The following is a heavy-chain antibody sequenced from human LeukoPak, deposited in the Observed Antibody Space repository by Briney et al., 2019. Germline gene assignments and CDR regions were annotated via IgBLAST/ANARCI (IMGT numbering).Heavy chain of an antibody. CDR1: GGSISSYY. V-gene: IGHV4-59*12. D-gene: IGHD6-13*01. J-gene: IGHJ4*02. Sequence: SETLSLTCTVSGGSISSYYWSWIRQPPGKGLEWIGYIYYSGSTNYNPSLKSRVTISVDTSKNQFSLKLSSVTAADTAVYYCARERMTAAGTDFDYWGQGTLVTVSS. CDR3: ARERMTAAGTDFDY. CDR2: IYYSGST.